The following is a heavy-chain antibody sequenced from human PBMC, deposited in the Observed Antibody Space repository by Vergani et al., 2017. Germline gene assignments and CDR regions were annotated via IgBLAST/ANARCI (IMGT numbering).Heavy chain of an antibody. CDR1: GFDFKRYG. Sequence: QVQLVESGGGVVQPGGSLRLSCAAFGFDFKRYGMNWVRQAPGKGLEWVSFIRYDGNNKGYGDSVKGRFTVSRDNSRNTIYLQMKSLGVEDTAVYYCAKDRSHYDAFDVWGHGTMVTVSS. CDR3: AKDRSHYDAFDV. V-gene: IGHV3-30*02. D-gene: IGHD3-16*02. CDR2: IRYDGNNK. J-gene: IGHJ3*01.